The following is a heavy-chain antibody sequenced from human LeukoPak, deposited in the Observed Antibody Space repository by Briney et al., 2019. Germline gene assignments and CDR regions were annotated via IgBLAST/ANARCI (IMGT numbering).Heavy chain of an antibody. CDR3: VLLLSSSWPYYYYYMDV. V-gene: IGHV3-48*04. CDR2: ISSSSSTI. J-gene: IGHJ6*03. D-gene: IGHD6-13*01. Sequence: GGSLRLSCAASGFTFSSYSMNWVRQAPGKGLEWVSYISSSSSTIYYADSVKGRFTISRDNAKNSLYLQMNSLRAEDTAVYYCVLLLSSSWPYYYYYMDVWGKGTTVTVSS. CDR1: GFTFSSYS.